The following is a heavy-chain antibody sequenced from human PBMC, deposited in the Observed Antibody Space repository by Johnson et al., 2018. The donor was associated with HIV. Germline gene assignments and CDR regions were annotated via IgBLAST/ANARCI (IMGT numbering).Heavy chain of an antibody. CDR1: GFTVSSNY. Sequence: VRLVESGGGVVQPGGSLRLSCAASGFTVSSNYMSWVRQAPGKGLEWVSVISGSGGSTYYADSVKGRFTISRDNSKNTLYMQMNSLRAEDTAVYYCAKVRGILRYWGADAFDIWGQGTMVTVSS. CDR3: AKVRGILRYWGADAFDI. D-gene: IGHD3-9*01. CDR2: ISGSGGST. J-gene: IGHJ3*02. V-gene: IGHV3-66*02.